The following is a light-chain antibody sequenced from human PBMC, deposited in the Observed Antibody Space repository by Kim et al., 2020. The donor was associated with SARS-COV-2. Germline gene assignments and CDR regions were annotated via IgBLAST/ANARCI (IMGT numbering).Light chain of an antibody. V-gene: IGLV2-14*03. CDR1: SSEVGGYNY. J-gene: IGLJ2*01. Sequence: PGQSITITCTGTSSEVGGYNYVSWYQQHPGKAPQLMIYDVSNRPSGVYNRFSGSKSGNTASLTISGLQAEDEADYYCSSYTSSNVVFGGGTQLTVL. CDR3: SSYTSSNVV. CDR2: DVS.